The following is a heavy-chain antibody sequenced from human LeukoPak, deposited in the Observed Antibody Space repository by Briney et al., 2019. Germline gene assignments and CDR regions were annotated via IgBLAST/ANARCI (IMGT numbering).Heavy chain of an antibody. J-gene: IGHJ4*02. Sequence: SETLSLTWAVYGGSFSGYYWSWIRQPPGKGLEWIGEINHSGSTNYNPSLKGRVTISVDTSKNQFSLKLSSVTAADTAVYYCARGHCTNAVCPRFDYWGQGTLVTVSS. CDR3: ARGHCTNAVCPRFDY. CDR2: INHSGST. CDR1: GGSFSGYY. D-gene: IGHD2-8*01. V-gene: IGHV4-34*01.